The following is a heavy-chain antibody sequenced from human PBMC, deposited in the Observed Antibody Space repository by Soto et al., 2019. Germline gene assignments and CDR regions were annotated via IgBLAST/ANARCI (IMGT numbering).Heavy chain of an antibody. CDR2: IGVTAGST. CDR3: AKVMYTWNDVAAFDS. V-gene: IGHV3-23*01. J-gene: IGHJ4*02. D-gene: IGHD1-1*01. Sequence: AHLSESGGGLQQPGGSLKLSCEASRFTFSNFAMSWVRQAPWKGLEWISTIGVTAGSTYYTDSVRGRFTISRDNSKNTLYLEMNSLSAEDTALYYCAKVMYTWNDVAAFDSWGQGTLGAVSS. CDR1: RFTFSNFA.